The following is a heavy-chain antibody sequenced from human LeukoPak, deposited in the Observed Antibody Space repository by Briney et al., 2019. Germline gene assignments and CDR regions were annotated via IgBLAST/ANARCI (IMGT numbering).Heavy chain of an antibody. CDR3: VREHYDFFLDY. CDR2: IRGESDYI. CDR1: EFVFSTYY. V-gene: IGHV3-21*06. D-gene: IGHD3-3*01. J-gene: IGHJ4*02. Sequence: XGSLRLSCAASEFVFSTYYMHWVRQAPGKGLEWVSSIRGESDYIYYRDSVKGRFTISRDNAKNSLYLQMNRLRVEDTAVYFCVREHYDFFLDYWGQGTLVTVSS.